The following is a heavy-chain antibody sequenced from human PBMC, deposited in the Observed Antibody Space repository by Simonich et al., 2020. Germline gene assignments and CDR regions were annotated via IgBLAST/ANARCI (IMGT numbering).Heavy chain of an antibody. CDR2: SSSGSSYI. CDR3: ARARGDSSSWYFDY. Sequence: EVQLVESGGGLVKPGGSLRLSCAASGFPFSSYSMNWVRQATGGGLGGCASSSSGSSYIDNADSVKGRFTISRDNAKNSLYLKMNSVRAEDTAVYYCARARGDSSSWYFDYWGQGTLVTVSS. CDR1: GFPFSSYS. V-gene: IGHV3-21*01. D-gene: IGHD6-13*01. J-gene: IGHJ4*02.